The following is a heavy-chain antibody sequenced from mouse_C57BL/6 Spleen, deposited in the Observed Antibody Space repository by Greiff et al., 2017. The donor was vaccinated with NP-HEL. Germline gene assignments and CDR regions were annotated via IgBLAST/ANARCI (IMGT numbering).Heavy chain of an antibody. Sequence: QVQLQQSGAELVRPGASVTLSCKASGYTFTDYEMHWVKQTPVHGLEWIGAIDPETGGTAYNQKFKGKATLTADKSSSTAYMELRSLTSEDSAVYYCTRYGSYFDYWGQGTTLTVSS. V-gene: IGHV1-15*01. CDR3: TRYGSYFDY. CDR1: GYTFTDYE. CDR2: IDPETGGT. J-gene: IGHJ2*01. D-gene: IGHD1-1*01.